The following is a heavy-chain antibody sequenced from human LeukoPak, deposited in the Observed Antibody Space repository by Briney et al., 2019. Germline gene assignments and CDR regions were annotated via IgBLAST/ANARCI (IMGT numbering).Heavy chain of an antibody. Sequence: PSETLSLTCTVSGGSISSSFYYWGWIRQPPGKGLEWIGIIYYSGSTYYNPSLKSRVTISVDTSKNQFSLKLSSVTAADTAVYYCARLPAVQGYCSSTSCYGFDYWGQGTLVTVSS. CDR2: IYYSGST. CDR3: ARLPAVQGYCSSTSCYGFDY. D-gene: IGHD2-2*01. V-gene: IGHV4-39*01. J-gene: IGHJ4*02. CDR1: GGSISSSFYY.